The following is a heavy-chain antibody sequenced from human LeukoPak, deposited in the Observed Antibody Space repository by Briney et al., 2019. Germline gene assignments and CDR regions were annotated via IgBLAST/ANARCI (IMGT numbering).Heavy chain of an antibody. Sequence: SETLSLTCTVSGGSISSSTYYWGWIRQPPGKGLEWIGYIYYSGSTYYQPSLKSRVTMSVDTSKNQFSLKLSSVTAVDTAVYYCARYTTSWYTFDIWGQGTMVTVSS. D-gene: IGHD6-13*01. CDR3: ARYTTSWYTFDI. V-gene: IGHV4-39*07. CDR2: IYYSGST. CDR1: GGSISSSTYY. J-gene: IGHJ3*02.